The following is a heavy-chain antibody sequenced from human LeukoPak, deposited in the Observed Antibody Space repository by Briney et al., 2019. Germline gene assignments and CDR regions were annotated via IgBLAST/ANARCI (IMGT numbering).Heavy chain of an antibody. Sequence: GGSLKLSCAASGFTFSSYGMHWVRQAPGKGLEWVAFIRYDGSNKYYADSVKGRFTISRDNSKNTLYLQMNSLRAEDTAVYYCARGGSYLSAFDIWGQGTMVTVSS. CDR2: IRYDGSNK. CDR1: GFTFSSYG. CDR3: ARGGSYLSAFDI. D-gene: IGHD1-26*01. V-gene: IGHV3-30*02. J-gene: IGHJ3*02.